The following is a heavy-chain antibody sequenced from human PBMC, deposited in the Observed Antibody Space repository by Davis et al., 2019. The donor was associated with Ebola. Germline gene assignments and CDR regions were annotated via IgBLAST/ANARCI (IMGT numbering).Heavy chain of an antibody. CDR1: GHTFTSYY. CDR2: INPSGGST. J-gene: IGHJ6*02. V-gene: IGHV1-46*01. D-gene: IGHD2-15*01. CDR3: ARDPLSVAANSFGMDV. Sequence: ASVKVSCKASGHTFTSYYIHWVRQAPGQGLEWMGMINPSGGSTKYAQKFQGRVTITADKSTSTAYMELSSLRSEDTAVYYCARDPLSVAANSFGMDVWGQGTTVTVSS.